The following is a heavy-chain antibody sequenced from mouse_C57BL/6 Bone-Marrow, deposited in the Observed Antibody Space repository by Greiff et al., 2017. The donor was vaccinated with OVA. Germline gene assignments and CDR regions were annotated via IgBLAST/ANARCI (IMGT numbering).Heavy chain of an antibody. J-gene: IGHJ2*01. Sequence: EVQLQQSGPELVKPGASVKISCKASGYSFTGYYMNWVKQSPEKSLEWIGEINPSTGGTTYNQKFKAKATLTVDKSSSTAYMQLKSLTSEDSAVYYCARRGLLVFFDYWGQGTTLTVSS. CDR2: INPSTGGT. D-gene: IGHD2-3*01. CDR3: ARRGLLVFFDY. CDR1: GYSFTGYY. V-gene: IGHV1-42*01.